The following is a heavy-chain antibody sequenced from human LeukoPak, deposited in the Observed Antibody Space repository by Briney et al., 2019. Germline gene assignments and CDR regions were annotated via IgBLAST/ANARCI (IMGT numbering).Heavy chain of an antibody. CDR1: GFTFSSYW. Sequence: PGGSLRLSCAASGFTFSSYWMIWVRQAPGKGLEGVANIKQDGSEKYYVDSVKGRFTISRDNAKNSLYLQMNSLRAEDTAVDYCANSGWFAFDYWGQGTLVTVSS. CDR3: ANSGWFAFDY. V-gene: IGHV3-7*01. CDR2: IKQDGSEK. D-gene: IGHD6-19*01. J-gene: IGHJ4*02.